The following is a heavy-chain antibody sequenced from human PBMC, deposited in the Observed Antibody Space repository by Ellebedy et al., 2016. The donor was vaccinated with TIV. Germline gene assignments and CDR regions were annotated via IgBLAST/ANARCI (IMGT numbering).Heavy chain of an antibody. D-gene: IGHD2-15*01. CDR1: GFTFSRYA. CDR2: ISYDGSNK. V-gene: IGHV3-30*01. J-gene: IGHJ4*02. CDR3: ARDLVVVVVAAPYY. Sequence: GESLKISCAASGFTFSRYAMHWVRQAPGKGLEWVAVISYDGSNKYYADSVKGRFTISRDNSKNTLYLQMNSLRAEDTAVYYCARDLVVVVVAAPYYWGQGTLVTVSS.